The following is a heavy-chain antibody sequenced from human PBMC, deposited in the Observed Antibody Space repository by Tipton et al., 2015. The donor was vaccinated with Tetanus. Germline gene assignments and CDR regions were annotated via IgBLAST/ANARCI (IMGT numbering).Heavy chain of an antibody. CDR2: IDPSDSYT. CDR1: GYTFTTYW. J-gene: IGHJ4*01. CDR3: ARRGFPSGVYFFDH. D-gene: IGHD3-3*01. Sequence: QLVQSGAEVKKPGESLRISCKASGYTFTTYWINWVRLMPGKGLEWMGTIDPSDSYTKYRPSFQGHVPLSIDKSTDTAYRQWSSLKASDTAIYYCARRGFPSGVYFFDHWGQGTQVTVSS. V-gene: IGHV5-10-1*01.